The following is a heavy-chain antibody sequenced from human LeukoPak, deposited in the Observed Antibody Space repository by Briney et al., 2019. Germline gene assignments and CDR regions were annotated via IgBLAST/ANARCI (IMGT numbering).Heavy chain of an antibody. CDR2: ISGSGGST. CDR1: GFTYSSYA. J-gene: IGHJ4*02. Sequence: SGGSLRLSCAASGFTYSSYAMSWVRQAPGKGLEWVSAISGSGGSTYYADSVKGRFTISSDNSKNTLYLQMNSLRAEDTAVYYCAKDLGYCTNGVCYIFDYGGQGTLVTVSS. V-gene: IGHV3-23*01. D-gene: IGHD2-8*01. CDR3: AKDLGYCTNGVCYIFDY.